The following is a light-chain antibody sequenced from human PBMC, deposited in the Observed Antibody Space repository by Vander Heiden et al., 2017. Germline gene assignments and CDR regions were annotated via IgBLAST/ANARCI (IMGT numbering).Light chain of an antibody. CDR2: DAS. V-gene: IGKV3-15*01. Sequence: EIVMTQSPATLSVSPGERATLSCRASQSISNNLAWHQQKPGQAPRLLIYDASTRATGIPARFSGSRSGTEFTLSISSLQSEDFAVYYCQQYNNWPLTFGGGTKVEIK. CDR3: QQYNNWPLT. CDR1: QSISNN. J-gene: IGKJ4*01.